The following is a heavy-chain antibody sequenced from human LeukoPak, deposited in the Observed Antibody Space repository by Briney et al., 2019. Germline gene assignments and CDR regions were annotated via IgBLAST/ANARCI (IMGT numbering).Heavy chain of an antibody. CDR1: GGTFSSYT. CDR2: IIPILGIA. CDR3: AREVPTSSLEWLLGWFDP. J-gene: IGHJ5*02. Sequence: SVKVSCKASGGTFSSYTISWVRQAPGQGLEWMGRIIPILGIANYAQKFQGRVTITADKSTSTAYMELSSLRSEDTAVYYCAREVPTSSLEWLLGWFDPWGQGTLVTVSS. V-gene: IGHV1-69*04. D-gene: IGHD3-3*01.